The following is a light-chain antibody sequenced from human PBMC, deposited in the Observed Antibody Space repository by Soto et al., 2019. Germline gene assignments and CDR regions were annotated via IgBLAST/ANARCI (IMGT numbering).Light chain of an antibody. Sequence: DIQLTQSPSFLSASVGDRLTITCRASQDIRSSLAWYQQKPGKAPNLLIDTVSTLHSGVPSRFSGSRSGIAFSLTISSLQPEDVATYYCQQYNSSPFTFGGGTKVEI. J-gene: IGKJ4*01. CDR1: QDIRSS. CDR2: TVS. CDR3: QQYNSSPFT. V-gene: IGKV1-9*01.